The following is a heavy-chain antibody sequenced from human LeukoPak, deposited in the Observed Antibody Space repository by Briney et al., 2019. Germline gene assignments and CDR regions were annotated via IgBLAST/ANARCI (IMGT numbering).Heavy chain of an antibody. CDR1: GFTFSSYS. Sequence: GGSLRLSCAASGFTFSSYSMNWVRQAPGKGLEWVSSISSSSSYIYYADSVKGRFTISRDNAKNSLYLQTNSLRAEDTAVYYCARDLANAFDIWGQGTMVTVSS. J-gene: IGHJ3*02. CDR2: ISSSSSYI. CDR3: ARDLANAFDI. V-gene: IGHV3-21*01.